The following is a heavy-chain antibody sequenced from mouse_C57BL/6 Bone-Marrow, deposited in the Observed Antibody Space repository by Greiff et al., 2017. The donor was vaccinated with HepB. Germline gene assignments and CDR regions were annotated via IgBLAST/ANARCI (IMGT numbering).Heavy chain of an antibody. J-gene: IGHJ2*01. D-gene: IGHD1-2*01. Sequence: VQLQQPGAELVMPGASVKLSCKASGYTFTSYWMHWVKQRPGQGLEWIGEIDPSDSYTNYNQKFKGKSTLTVDKSSSTDYMKLSSLTSEDSAVYYCERLEHYDGYYNDDGGQGTTRTVAS. CDR2: IDPSDSYT. V-gene: IGHV1-69*01. CDR3: ERLEHYDGYYNDD. CDR1: GYTFTSYW.